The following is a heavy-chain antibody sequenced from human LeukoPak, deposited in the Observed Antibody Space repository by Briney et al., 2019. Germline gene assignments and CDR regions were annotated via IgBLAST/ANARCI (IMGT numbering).Heavy chain of an antibody. V-gene: IGHV4-4*02. CDR1: GGSISSSSSIC. J-gene: IGHJ4*02. CDR2: IYDSGAT. CDR3: ARNGGNSDYDY. D-gene: IGHD4-23*01. Sequence: SETLSLTCAVSGGSISSSSSICWTWVRQPPGKGLEWIGEIYDSGATNYNPSLKSRVTMLLDKSKNQFSLKLNSVTAADTAVYYCARNGGNSDYDYWGQGTLVTVSA.